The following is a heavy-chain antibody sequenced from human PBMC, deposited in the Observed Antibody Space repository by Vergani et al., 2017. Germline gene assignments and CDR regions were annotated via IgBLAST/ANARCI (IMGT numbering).Heavy chain of an antibody. D-gene: IGHD5-24*01. V-gene: IGHV3-23*01. J-gene: IGHJ4*02. Sequence: EVQLLESGGSLVQPGGSLRLSCVASGFTFRSYAMSWVRQAPGKGLEWVSGISAGGISTYYPGSVKGRFTISRDNSKNTLDLQMNSLRAEDTAVYYCAVVEMATMGFDYWGQGTLVTVSS. CDR1: GFTFRSYA. CDR3: AVVEMATMGFDY. CDR2: ISAGGIST.